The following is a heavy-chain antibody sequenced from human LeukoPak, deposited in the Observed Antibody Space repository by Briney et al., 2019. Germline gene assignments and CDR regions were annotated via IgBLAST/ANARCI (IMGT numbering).Heavy chain of an antibody. V-gene: IGHV1-2*02. CDR1: GYTFTVYY. CDR2: INPNSGGT. CDR3: ARVPIAAAGTLFDY. J-gene: IGHJ4*02. D-gene: IGHD6-13*01. Sequence: VASVKVSFKASGYTFTVYYMHWVRQAPGQGREGMGWINPNSGGTNYAQKFQGRVTITRDTSISTAYMELSRLRSDDTAVYYCARVPIAAAGTLFDYWGQGTLVTVSS.